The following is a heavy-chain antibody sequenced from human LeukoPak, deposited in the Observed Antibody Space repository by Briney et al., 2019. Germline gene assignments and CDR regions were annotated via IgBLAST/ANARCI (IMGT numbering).Heavy chain of an antibody. Sequence: GGSLRLSCAASGFTFRNYGMHWVRQAPGKGLEWVALILYDGRKVYHADSVKGRFTISRDNSKNTLYLQMNSLRAEDTALYYCARDDDYGGNHLDYWGQGTLVTVSS. V-gene: IGHV3-30*02. J-gene: IGHJ4*02. CDR1: GFTFRNYG. D-gene: IGHD4-23*01. CDR2: ILYDGRKV. CDR3: ARDDDYGGNHLDY.